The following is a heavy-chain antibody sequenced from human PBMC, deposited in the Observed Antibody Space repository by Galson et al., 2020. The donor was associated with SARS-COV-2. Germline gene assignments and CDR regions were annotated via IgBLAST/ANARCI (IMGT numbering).Heavy chain of an antibody. CDR2: IKEDGSVK. J-gene: IGHJ3*01. CDR1: GFTFSTYW. CDR3: VREWDF. Sequence: GSLRLSCAASGFTFSTYWMRWVRQAPGEGLEWVANIKEDGSVKQYVGSVRGRFTISRDNSKNSLYLQMNNLRVEDTALYYCVREWDFWGQGTMVTVSS. V-gene: IGHV3-7*01.